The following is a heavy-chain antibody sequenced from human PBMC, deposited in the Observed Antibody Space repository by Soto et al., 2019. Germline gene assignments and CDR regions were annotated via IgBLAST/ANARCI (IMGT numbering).Heavy chain of an antibody. J-gene: IGHJ6*02. V-gene: IGHV1-46*01. CDR3: AREDSSSWTLDRYYYHYVMDF. D-gene: IGHD6-13*01. CDR1: GYTFTSYY. CDR2: INPSGGST. Sequence: ASVKVSCKASGYTFTSYYMHWVRQAPGQGLEWMGIINPSGGSTSYAQKFQGRVTMTRDTSTSTVYMELSSLRSENTAVYYCAREDSSSWTLDRYYYHYVMDFWGQGSTVIVSS.